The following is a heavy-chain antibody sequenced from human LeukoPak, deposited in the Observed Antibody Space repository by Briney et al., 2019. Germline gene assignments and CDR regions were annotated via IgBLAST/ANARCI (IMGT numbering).Heavy chain of an antibody. CDR3: ATFSWLLFAFDI. D-gene: IGHD3-3*01. CDR1: GYTFTNYA. J-gene: IGHJ3*02. Sequence: ASVKVSCKASGYTFTNYAMHWVRQAPGQRLEWMGWINAGNGYTKYSQKFQGRVTITRDTSATTAYMELSSLGSEDTAVYYCATFSWLLFAFDIWGQGTMVTVSS. CDR2: INAGNGYT. V-gene: IGHV1-3*01.